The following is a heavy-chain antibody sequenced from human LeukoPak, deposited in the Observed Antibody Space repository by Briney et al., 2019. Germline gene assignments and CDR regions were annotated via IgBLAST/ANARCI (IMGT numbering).Heavy chain of an antibody. CDR3: AKDGDSGPNFDY. CDR1: GFTFSSYA. Sequence: GGSLRLSCAASGFTFSSYAMSWVRQAPGKGLEWVSAISGSGGSTYYADSVKGRFTISRDNSKNTLYLQMNSLRAEGTAVYYCAKDGDSGPNFDYWGQGTLVTVSS. V-gene: IGHV3-23*01. CDR2: ISGSGGST. D-gene: IGHD5-12*01. J-gene: IGHJ4*02.